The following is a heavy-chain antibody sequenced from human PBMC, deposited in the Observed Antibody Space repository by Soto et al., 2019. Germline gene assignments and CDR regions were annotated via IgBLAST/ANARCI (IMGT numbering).Heavy chain of an antibody. D-gene: IGHD4-4*01. J-gene: IGHJ5*02. V-gene: IGHV1-69*13. CDR1: GGTFSSYA. CDR2: IIPIIGTA. Sequence: GASVKVSCKASGGTFSSYAISWVRQAPGQGLEWMGGIIPIIGTANYAQKLQGRVTITADETTSTAYMEMSSLRYEDTAVYYSARDRSNSWFDPWGQGTLVTVSS. CDR3: ARDRSNSWFDP.